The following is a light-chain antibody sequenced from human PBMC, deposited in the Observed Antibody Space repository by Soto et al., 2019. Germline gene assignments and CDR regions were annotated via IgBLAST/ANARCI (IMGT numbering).Light chain of an antibody. Sequence: QSALTQPASVSGSPGQSITISCTGTSSDVGGYNYVSWYQQHPGKAPKLMIYEVSNRPSGVSNRFSGSNSGNTASLTISGRQAEDEADYDCSSYTSSSIDYVFGPGTKLTVL. J-gene: IGLJ1*01. CDR1: SSDVGGYNY. V-gene: IGLV2-14*01. CDR3: SSYTSSSIDYV. CDR2: EVS.